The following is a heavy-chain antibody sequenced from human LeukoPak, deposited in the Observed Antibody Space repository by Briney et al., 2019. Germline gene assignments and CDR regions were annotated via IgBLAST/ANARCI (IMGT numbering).Heavy chain of an antibody. CDR1: GYTFTSYG. V-gene: IGHV1-18*01. D-gene: IGHD2-2*01. Sequence: GESLKISCKGSGYTFTSYGISWVRKAPGQGLEWMGWISAYNGNTNYAQKLQGRVTMTTDTSTSTAYMELRSLRSDDTAVYYCAREDVVTIVVANGGRVDNEYYYYMDVWGKGTTVTVSS. CDR2: ISAYNGNT. J-gene: IGHJ6*03. CDR3: AREDVVTIVVANGGRVDNEYYYYMDV.